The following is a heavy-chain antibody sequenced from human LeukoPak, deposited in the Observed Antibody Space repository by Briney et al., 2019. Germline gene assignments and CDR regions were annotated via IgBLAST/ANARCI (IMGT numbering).Heavy chain of an antibody. CDR2: IGYEGVHK. D-gene: IGHD4-23*01. CDR3: AKDLHGGYSSDY. Sequence: GGSLRLSCAASGFTFNNFGMHWVRQAPGKGLEWVSFIGYEGVHKYYADSVKGRFTISQDNSKATLYLQMNSLRPEDTAVYYCAKDLHGGYSSDYWGQGTLVTVFS. CDR1: GFTFNNFG. V-gene: IGHV3-30*02. J-gene: IGHJ4*02.